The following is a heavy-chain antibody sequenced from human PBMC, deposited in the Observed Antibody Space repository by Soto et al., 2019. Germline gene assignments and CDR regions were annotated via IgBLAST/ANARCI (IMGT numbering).Heavy chain of an antibody. D-gene: IGHD3-10*01. J-gene: IGHJ4*02. V-gene: IGHV3-13*04. Sequence: PGGSLRLSCEASGLTFSSNDMHWVRQGAGKRLEWVSAIGTAGDTYYSGAVKGRFTISREIAKNSLYLQMNNLRAGDTAVYYCTRLHKVRGVIIGLDYWGQGTLVTVSS. CDR3: TRLHKVRGVIIGLDY. CDR1: GLTFSSND. CDR2: IGTAGDT.